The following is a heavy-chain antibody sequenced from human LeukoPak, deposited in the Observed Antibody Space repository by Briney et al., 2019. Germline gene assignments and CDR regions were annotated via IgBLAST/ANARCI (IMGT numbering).Heavy chain of an antibody. D-gene: IGHD2-2*01. CDR2: IYSGGST. CDR1: GFTFSSYW. J-gene: IGHJ4*02. V-gene: IGHV3-66*02. CDR3: ARDMDCSSTSCYDR. Sequence: GGSLRLSCAASGFTFSSYWMSWVRQAPGKGLEWVSVIYSGGSTYYADSVKGRFTISRDNSKNTLYLQMNSLRAEDTAVYYCARDMDCSSTSCYDRWGRGTLVTVSS.